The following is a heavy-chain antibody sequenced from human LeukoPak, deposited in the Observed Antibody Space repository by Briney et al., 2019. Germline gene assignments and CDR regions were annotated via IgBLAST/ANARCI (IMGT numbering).Heavy chain of an antibody. CDR3: ARLRSATARWFDP. D-gene: IGHD3-3*01. V-gene: IGHV4-59*08. J-gene: IGHJ5*02. CDR1: GGSISSYY. CDR2: IYYSGST. Sequence: PSETLSLTCTVSGGSISSYYWSWIRQPPGKGLEWIGYIYYSGSTNYNPSLKSRVTISVDTSKNQISLKLSSVTAADTAVYYCARLRSATARWFDPWGQGTLVTVSS.